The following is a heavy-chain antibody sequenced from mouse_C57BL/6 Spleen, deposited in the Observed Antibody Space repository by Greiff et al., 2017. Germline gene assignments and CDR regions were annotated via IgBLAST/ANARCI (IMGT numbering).Heavy chain of an antibody. Sequence: QVQLQQPGAELVMPGASVKLSCKASGYTFTSYWMHWVKQRPGQGLEWIGEIDPSDSYTNYNQKFKGKSTLTVDKSSSTAYMQLSSLTSEDSAVYYCARETKRYFDVWGTGTTVTVSS. CDR1: GYTFTSYW. J-gene: IGHJ1*03. CDR2: IDPSDSYT. V-gene: IGHV1-69*01. CDR3: ARETKRYFDV.